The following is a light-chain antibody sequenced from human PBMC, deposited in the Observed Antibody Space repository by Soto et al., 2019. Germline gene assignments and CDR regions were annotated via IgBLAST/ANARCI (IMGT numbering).Light chain of an antibody. CDR1: QRVSSSY. J-gene: IGKJ2*01. Sequence: EIVLTQSPATLSLSPGERATLSCGASQRVSSSYLAWYQQKPGLAPRLLIYDASSRATGSPYRFSGSGSATDFTLTISRLEPEDFAVYYCQQYGSSPYTFGQGTKLAIK. CDR3: QQYGSSPYT. CDR2: DAS. V-gene: IGKV3D-20*01.